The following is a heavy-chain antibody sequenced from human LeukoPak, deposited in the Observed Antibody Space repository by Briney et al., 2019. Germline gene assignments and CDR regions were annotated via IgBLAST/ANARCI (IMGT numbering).Heavy chain of an antibody. Sequence: ASMTVSCTASGYTFTVYFIHWVRQAPGQGLEWMGRINPNSGATDYAQKFQGRVTMTRDTSISTAYMELSSLKSDDTAVYYCARDGPSNWNYYYYYGMDVWGQGTTVTVSS. D-gene: IGHD1-1*01. J-gene: IGHJ6*02. CDR1: GYTFTVYF. CDR3: ARDGPSNWNYYYYYGMDV. CDR2: INPNSGAT. V-gene: IGHV1-2*06.